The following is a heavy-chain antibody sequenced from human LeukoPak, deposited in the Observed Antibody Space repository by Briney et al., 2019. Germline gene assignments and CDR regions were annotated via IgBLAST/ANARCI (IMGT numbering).Heavy chain of an antibody. CDR1: GFTFSSAW. D-gene: IGHD2-2*01. J-gene: IGHJ4*02. CDR2: IKSKTDGGTT. V-gene: IGHV3-15*01. Sequence: GGSLRLSCAASGFTFSSAWMSWVRQAPGRGLEWVGRIKSKTDGGTTDYAAPVKGRFTILRDDSKSTLYLQMNSLKTEDTAVYYCTTTDIVVVPFFDYWGQGTLVTVSS. CDR3: TTTDIVVVPFFDY.